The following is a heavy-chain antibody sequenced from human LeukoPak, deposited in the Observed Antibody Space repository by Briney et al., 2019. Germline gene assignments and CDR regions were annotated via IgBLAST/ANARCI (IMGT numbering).Heavy chain of an antibody. CDR1: GGSISSGDYY. CDR2: IYYSGST. J-gene: IGHJ4*02. D-gene: IGHD3-16*01. V-gene: IGHV4-30-4*01. Sequence: SQTLSLTCTVSGGSISSGDYYWSWIRQPPGKGLEWIGYIYYSGSTYYNPSLKSRVTISVDTSKNQFSLKLSSVTAADTAVYYCARETPMITFGGVPQYYFDYWGQGTLVTVSS. CDR3: ARETPMITFGGVPQYYFDY.